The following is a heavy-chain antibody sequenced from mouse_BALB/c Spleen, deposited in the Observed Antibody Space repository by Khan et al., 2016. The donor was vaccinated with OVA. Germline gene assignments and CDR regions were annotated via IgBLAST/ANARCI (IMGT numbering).Heavy chain of an antibody. J-gene: IGHJ2*01. CDR3: ARAVTITTVVATDFDY. CDR2: ISYSGRT. D-gene: IGHD1-1*01. V-gene: IGHV3-2*02. Sequence: EVQLQESGPGLVQPSQSLSLTCTVTGYSITSDYAWNWIRQFPGNKLEWMGYISYSGRTSYNPSLKSRISTTRDTSKNQFFLQLNSVTTEDTATYYCARAVTITTVVATDFDYWGQGTTRTVSS. CDR1: GYSITSDYA.